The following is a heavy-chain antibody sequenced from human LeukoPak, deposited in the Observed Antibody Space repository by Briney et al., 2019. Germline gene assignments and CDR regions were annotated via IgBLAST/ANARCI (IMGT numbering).Heavy chain of an antibody. CDR3: TRDESLDYYDSSGYPDY. D-gene: IGHD3-22*01. CDR2: IRSKAYGGTT. J-gene: IGHJ4*02. CDR1: GFTFGDYA. V-gene: IGHV3-49*04. Sequence: GGSLRLSCTASGFTFGDYAMSWVRQAPGKGGEWVGFIRSKAYGGTTEYAASVKGRFTISRDDSKSIAYLQMNSLKTEDTAVYYCTRDESLDYYDSSGYPDYWGQGTLVTVSS.